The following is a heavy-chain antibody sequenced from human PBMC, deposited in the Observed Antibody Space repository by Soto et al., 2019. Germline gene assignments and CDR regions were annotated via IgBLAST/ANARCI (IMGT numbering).Heavy chain of an antibody. D-gene: IGHD6-13*01. CDR1: GFTLSSYW. Sequence: GGSLRLSCAASGFTLSSYWXHWVRQAPGKGLVWVSRINSDGSSTSYADSVKGRFTISRDNAKNTLYLQMNSLKTEDTAVYYCTTGSGIAAAGSHFDYWGQGTLVTVSS. CDR3: TTGSGIAAAGSHFDY. J-gene: IGHJ4*02. CDR2: INSDGSST. V-gene: IGHV3-74*01.